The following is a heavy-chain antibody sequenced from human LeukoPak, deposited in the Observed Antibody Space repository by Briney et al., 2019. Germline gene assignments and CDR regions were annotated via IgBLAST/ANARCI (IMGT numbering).Heavy chain of an antibody. J-gene: IGHJ4*02. V-gene: IGHV3-74*01. Sequence: GGSLRLSCAASGFTFSSYWMHWVRQAPGKGLVWVSRINSDGSSTSYADSVKGRFTISRDNAKNTLYLQMNSLRAEDTAVYYCARAQGYSYGHYWGQGTLVTVSS. D-gene: IGHD5-18*01. CDR2: INSDGSST. CDR1: GFTFSSYW. CDR3: ARAQGYSYGHY.